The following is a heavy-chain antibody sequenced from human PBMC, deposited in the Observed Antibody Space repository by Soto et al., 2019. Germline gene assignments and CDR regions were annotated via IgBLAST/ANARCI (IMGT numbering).Heavy chain of an antibody. CDR2: MSYDGNSK. V-gene: IGHV3-30-3*01. CDR1: GFTFSSYS. J-gene: IGHJ4*02. D-gene: IGHD2-21*01. Sequence: GGSLRLSCAASGFTFSSYSMHWVRQAPGKGLEWVAAMSYDGNSKYFADSVKGRFTISRDNSKNTLSLQMNSLGTEDSAVYYCARGRTVRDHDDFDCWGQGTLVTVSS. CDR3: ARGRTVRDHDDFDC.